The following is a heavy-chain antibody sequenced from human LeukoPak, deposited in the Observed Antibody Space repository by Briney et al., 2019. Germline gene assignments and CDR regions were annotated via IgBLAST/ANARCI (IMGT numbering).Heavy chain of an antibody. CDR1: GFFFNSYA. CDR2: IKQDGSEK. D-gene: IGHD3-3*01. J-gene: IGHJ4*02. CDR3: ARVRITIFGVVKY. V-gene: IGHV3-7*01. Sequence: GGSLRLSCATSGFFFNSYAMSWVRQAPGKGLEWVANIKQDGSEKYYVDSVKGRFTISRDNAKNSLYLQMNSLRAEDTAVYYCARVRITIFGVVKYWGQGTLVTVSS.